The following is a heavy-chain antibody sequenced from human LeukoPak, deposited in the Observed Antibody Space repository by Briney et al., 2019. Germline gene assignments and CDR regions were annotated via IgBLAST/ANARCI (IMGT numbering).Heavy chain of an antibody. D-gene: IGHD6-19*01. J-gene: IGHJ4*02. CDR3: ARVRLGRGLDY. V-gene: IGHV4-34*01. Sequence: PSETLSLTCAVYGGSFSGYYWSWIRQPPGKGLEWIGEINHSGSTNYNPSLKSRVTISVDTSKNQFSLKLSSVTAADTAVYYCARVRLGRGLDYWGQGTLVTVSS. CDR1: GGSFSGYY. CDR2: INHSGST.